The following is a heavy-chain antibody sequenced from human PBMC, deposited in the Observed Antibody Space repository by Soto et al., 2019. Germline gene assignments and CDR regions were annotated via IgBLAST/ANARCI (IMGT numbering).Heavy chain of an antibody. CDR1: GDSVSSNSAA. D-gene: IGHD3-22*01. CDR2: TYYRSKWYN. V-gene: IGHV6-1*01. CDR3: ARAQRSYYDSSGYLVDY. Sequence: QVQLQQSGPGLVKPSQTLSFTCAISGDSVSSNSAAWNWIRQSPSRGLEWLGRTYYRSKWYNDYAVSVKSRITINPDTSKTQFSLQLNSVTPEDTAVYYCARAQRSYYDSSGYLVDYWGQGTLVTVSS. J-gene: IGHJ4*02.